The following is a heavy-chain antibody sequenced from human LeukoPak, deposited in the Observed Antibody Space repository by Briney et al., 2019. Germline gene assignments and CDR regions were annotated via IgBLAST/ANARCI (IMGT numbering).Heavy chain of an antibody. CDR1: GFTFSSYG. J-gene: IGHJ4*02. Sequence: GKSLRLSCVTSGFTFSSYGMHWVRQAPGKGPEWVAVMSYDGSDRYYANFVKGRFTISRDNSKNTLFLQTNSMRPEDTAVYYCAKGVSRGVDPTGLEYWGQGTLVTVSS. D-gene: IGHD1-1*01. V-gene: IGHV3-30*18. CDR2: MSYDGSDR. CDR3: AKGVSRGVDPTGLEY.